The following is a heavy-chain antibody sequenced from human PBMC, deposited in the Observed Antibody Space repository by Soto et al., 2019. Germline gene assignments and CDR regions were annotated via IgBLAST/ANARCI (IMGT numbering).Heavy chain of an antibody. CDR3: ARERTGDPTFFDY. D-gene: IGHD1-1*01. J-gene: IGHJ4*02. V-gene: IGHV4-61*01. CDR2: IYYSGSA. Sequence: QVQLQESGPGLVKPSETLSLTCTVSGGSVSRGSYYWSWIRQPPGTGLEWIGYIYYSGSATYNPSLKSRVTISVDTSKNQFSLKLSSVTAADTAVYYCARERTGDPTFFDYWGQGTLVTVSS. CDR1: GGSVSRGSYY.